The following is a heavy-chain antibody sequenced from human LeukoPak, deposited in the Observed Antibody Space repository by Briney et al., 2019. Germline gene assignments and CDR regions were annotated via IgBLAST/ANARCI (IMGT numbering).Heavy chain of an antibody. D-gene: IGHD6-19*01. CDR3: ARDGRLGSEWLVLFDY. J-gene: IGHJ4*02. V-gene: IGHV3-66*01. CDR1: GFTVSSNY. CDR2: IYSGGST. Sequence: PGGSLRLSCADSGFTVSSNYMRWVRQAPGKGLEWVSVIYSGGSTHYADSVKGRFTISRDNSKNTLYLQMNSLRAEDTAVYYCARDGRLGSEWLVLFDYWGQGTLVTVSS.